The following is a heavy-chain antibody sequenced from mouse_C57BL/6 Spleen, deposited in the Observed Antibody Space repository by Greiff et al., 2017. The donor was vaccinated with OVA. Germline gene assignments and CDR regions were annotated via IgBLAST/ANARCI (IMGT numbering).Heavy chain of an antibody. J-gene: IGHJ1*03. V-gene: IGHV1-72*01. Sequence: QVQLQQPGAELVKPGASVTLSCTASGYTFTSYWMHWVKQRPGRGLEWIGRIDPNSGGNTYNEKFKSKATLTVDKPSSTAYMQQSSLTSEGTAVDYCARTGAPWYCDVWGTGTTVTVSS. CDR3: ARTGAPWYCDV. CDR2: IDPNSGGN. CDR1: GYTFTSYW.